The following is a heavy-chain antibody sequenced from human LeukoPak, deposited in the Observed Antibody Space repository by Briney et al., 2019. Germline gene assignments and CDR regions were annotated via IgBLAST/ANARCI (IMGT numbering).Heavy chain of an antibody. CDR2: ISYDGSNK. CDR3: AKGSYSSSSGPAY. J-gene: IGHJ4*02. CDR1: GFTFSSYG. D-gene: IGHD6-6*01. Sequence: GGSLRLSCAASGFTFSSYGMHWVRQAPGKGLEWVAVISYDGSNKYYADSVKGRFTISRDNSKNTLYLQMNSLRAEDTAVYYCAKGSYSSSSGPAYWGQGTLVTVSS. V-gene: IGHV3-30*18.